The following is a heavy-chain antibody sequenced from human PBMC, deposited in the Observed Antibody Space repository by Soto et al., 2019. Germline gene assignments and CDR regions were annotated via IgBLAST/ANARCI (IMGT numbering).Heavy chain of an antibody. CDR2: TYYRSKWYN. D-gene: IGHD6-19*01. CDR1: GDSVSINSAA. Sequence: LQTHSLTYALSGDSVSINSAAWNWIRQSPSRGLEWLGRTYYRSKWYNDYAVSVKSRITINPDTSKNQFSLQLNSVTPEDTAVYYCARDRSSGWYFDYWGQGTLVTVSS. J-gene: IGHJ4*02. CDR3: ARDRSSGWYFDY. V-gene: IGHV6-1*01.